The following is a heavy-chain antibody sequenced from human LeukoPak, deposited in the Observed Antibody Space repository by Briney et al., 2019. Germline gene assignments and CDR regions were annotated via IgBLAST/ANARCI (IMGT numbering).Heavy chain of an antibody. J-gene: IGHJ3*02. V-gene: IGHV3-21*01. CDR1: GFTFSSYS. CDR2: ISSSSSYI. Sequence: GGSLRLSCAASGFTFSSYSMNWVRQAPGKGLEWVSSISSSSSYIYYADSVKGRFTISRDNSKNTLYLQMNSLRAEDTAVYYCARDPPYGLNAFDIWGQGTMVTVSS. D-gene: IGHD4-17*01. CDR3: ARDPPYGLNAFDI.